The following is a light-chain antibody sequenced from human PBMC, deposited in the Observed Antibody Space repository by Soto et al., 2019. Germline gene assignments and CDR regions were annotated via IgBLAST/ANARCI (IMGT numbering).Light chain of an antibody. CDR1: QSVRSDY. CDR3: QQFDGSSYT. V-gene: IGKV3-20*01. CDR2: GAS. J-gene: IGKJ2*01. Sequence: DIVLTQSPGTLSLSPGERATLSCRASQSVRSDYLAWYQQKPGQTPRLLVYGASNRATGIPDRFSASGSGTVFTLTISRLEPEDFAVYYCQQFDGSSYTFGQGYKLEIK.